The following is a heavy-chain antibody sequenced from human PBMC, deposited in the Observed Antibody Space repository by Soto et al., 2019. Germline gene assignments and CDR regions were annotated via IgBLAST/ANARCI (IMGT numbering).Heavy chain of an antibody. CDR2: ISWSSVTF. J-gene: IGHJ4*02. D-gene: IGHD5-12*01. V-gene: IGHV3-9*01. Sequence: EVQLVESGGGLVQPGRSLRLSCAASGFTFDNYAMHWVRQAPGKGLEWVSGISWSSVTFGYADSVKGRFTISRDNAKNSLYLHMNTLRAEDTAFYYCTKDHDEDFGYDLDYFDYWGQGTLVTVSS. CDR3: TKDHDEDFGYDLDYFDY. CDR1: GFTFDNYA.